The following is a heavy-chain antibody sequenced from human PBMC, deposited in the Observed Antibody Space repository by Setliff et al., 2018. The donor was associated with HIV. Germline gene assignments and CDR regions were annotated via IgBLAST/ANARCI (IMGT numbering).Heavy chain of an antibody. CDR3: ARLWAYYYYGMDV. D-gene: IGHD7-27*01. J-gene: IGHJ6*02. Sequence: SETLSLTCTVSGGSISSSNYCWGWIRQPPGKGLEWIGSIYYSGGTYYNPSLKSRVTISVDTSKNQFSLKLRSVTAADTAVYYCARLWAYYYYGMDVWGQGTTVTVSS. CDR2: IYYSGGT. CDR1: GGSISSSNYC. V-gene: IGHV4-39*01.